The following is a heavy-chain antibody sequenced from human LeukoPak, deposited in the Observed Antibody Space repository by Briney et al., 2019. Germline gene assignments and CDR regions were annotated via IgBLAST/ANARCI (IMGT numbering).Heavy chain of an antibody. V-gene: IGHV1-8*03. CDR2: INPKSGNT. Sequence: ASVKVSCKASGYTFTTLDINWVRQATGQGLEWMGWINPKSGNTGCAQKFQGRVTISTDPATSTVYMELSSLTSDDAAMYYCARGLDAAAGLANFDYWGQGTQVTVSS. CDR3: ARGLDAAAGLANFDY. D-gene: IGHD6-25*01. J-gene: IGHJ4*02. CDR1: GYTFTTLD.